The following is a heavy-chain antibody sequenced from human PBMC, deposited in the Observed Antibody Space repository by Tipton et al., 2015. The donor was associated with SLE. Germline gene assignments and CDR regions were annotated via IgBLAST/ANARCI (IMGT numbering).Heavy chain of an antibody. V-gene: IGHV4-39*07. Sequence: TLSLTCTVSGGSISTGSYYWGWIRQPPGRGLEWIGSIYYGGSTYYTPYLESRVTISVDTSKNQFSLSLNSVTAADTAVYYCTRVVVIAFSHYYMDVWGKGTAVTVSS. CDR1: GGSISTGSYY. CDR2: IYYGGST. D-gene: IGHD2-21*01. CDR3: TRVVVIAFSHYYMDV. J-gene: IGHJ6*03.